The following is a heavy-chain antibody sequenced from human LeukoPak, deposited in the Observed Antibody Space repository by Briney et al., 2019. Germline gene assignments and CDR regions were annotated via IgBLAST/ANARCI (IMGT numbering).Heavy chain of an antibody. CDR2: ISINGGTI. Sequence: HSGGSLRLSCAASGFTFSNYAMRWVRQAPGKGLEWVSAISINGGTIYYADSVKGRFTTSRDNSKNTLYLQVNSLRALDTAVYFCAKAAPDTTYFDSWGQGTLVTVSS. CDR3: AKAAPDTTYFDS. D-gene: IGHD2/OR15-2a*01. CDR1: GFTFSNYA. V-gene: IGHV3-23*01. J-gene: IGHJ4*02.